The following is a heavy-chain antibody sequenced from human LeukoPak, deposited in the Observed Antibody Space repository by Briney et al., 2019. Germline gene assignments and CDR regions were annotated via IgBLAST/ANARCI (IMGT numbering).Heavy chain of an antibody. D-gene: IGHD3-22*01. CDR1: GGSISGSSYY. CDR2: IYYSGST. J-gene: IGHJ4*02. CDR3: ARDHRYYYDSSGYYYVPVDSKYYFDY. Sequence: SETLSLTCTVSGGSISGSSYYWGWIRQPPGKGLEWIGSIYYSGSTYYNPSLKSRVTISVDTSKNQFSLKLSSVTAADTAVYYCARDHRYYYDSSGYYYVPVDSKYYFDYWGQGTLVTVSS. V-gene: IGHV4-39*07.